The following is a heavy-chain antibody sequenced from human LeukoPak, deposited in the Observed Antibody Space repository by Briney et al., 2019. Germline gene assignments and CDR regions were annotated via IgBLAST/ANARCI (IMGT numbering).Heavy chain of an antibody. CDR2: ISSSSSCI. V-gene: IGHV3-21*01. J-gene: IGHJ6*03. Sequence: GGSLRLSCAASGFTFSSYSMNWVRQAPGKGLEWVSSISSSSSCIYYADSVKGRFTISRDNAKNSLYLQMNSLRAEDTAVYYCARGVVVPAAYYMDVWGKGTTVTVSS. CDR1: GFTFSSYS. CDR3: ARGVVVPAAYYMDV. D-gene: IGHD2-2*01.